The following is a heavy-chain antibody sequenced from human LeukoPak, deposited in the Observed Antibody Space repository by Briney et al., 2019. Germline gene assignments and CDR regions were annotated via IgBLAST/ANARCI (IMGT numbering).Heavy chain of an antibody. D-gene: IGHD1-26*01. CDR3: ARGAFGELLPDY. CDR2: INAGNGNT. Sequence: GASVKVSCKASGYTFTSHAMHWVRQAPGQRLEWMGWINAGNGNTKYSQKFQGRVTITRDTSASTAYMELSSLRSEDTAVYYCARGAFGELLPDYWGQGTLVTVSS. V-gene: IGHV1-3*01. J-gene: IGHJ4*02. CDR1: GYTFTSHA.